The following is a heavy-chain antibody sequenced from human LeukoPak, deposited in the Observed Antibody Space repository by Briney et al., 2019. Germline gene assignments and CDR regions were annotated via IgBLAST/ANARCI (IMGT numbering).Heavy chain of an antibody. CDR2: ISSSSSYI. CDR3: ANYDSSGPTDY. D-gene: IGHD3-22*01. CDR1: GFTFSSYS. Sequence: GGSLRLSCAASGFTFSSYSMNWVRQAPGKGLEWVSSISSSSSYIDYADSVKGRFTISRDNAKNSLYLQMNSLRAEDTAVYYCANYDSSGPTDYWGQGTLVTVSS. V-gene: IGHV3-21*01. J-gene: IGHJ4*02.